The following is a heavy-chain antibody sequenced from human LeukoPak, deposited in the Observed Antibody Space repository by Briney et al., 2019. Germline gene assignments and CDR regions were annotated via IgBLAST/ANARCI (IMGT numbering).Heavy chain of an antibody. D-gene: IGHD6-19*01. V-gene: IGHV3-21*01. J-gene: IGHJ6*02. Sequence: GGSLRLSCAASGFTFSSYSMNWVRQAPGKGLEWVSSISSSSSYIYYADSVKGRFTISRDNAKNSLYLQMNSLRAEDTAVYYCARDREIAVAGTPYYYYYGMDVWGQGTTVTVSS. CDR3: ARDREIAVAGTPYYYYYGMDV. CDR1: GFTFSSYS. CDR2: ISSSSSYI.